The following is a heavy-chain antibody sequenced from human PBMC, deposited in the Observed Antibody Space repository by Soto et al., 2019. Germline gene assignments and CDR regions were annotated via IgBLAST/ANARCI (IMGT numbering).Heavy chain of an antibody. V-gene: IGHV4-34*01. CDR2: MSHSGGT. Sequence: SETLSLTCAVRGGFVSIASYYWSWIRQPPGKGLEWIGEMSHSGGTHFNPSLKSRVTISVDTSKNQFSLKMSSVTAADTALYYCARVERGTATTVVDAFDIWGPGTMVTVSS. D-gene: IGHD1-1*01. J-gene: IGHJ3*02. CDR1: GGFVSIASYY. CDR3: ARVERGTATTVVDAFDI.